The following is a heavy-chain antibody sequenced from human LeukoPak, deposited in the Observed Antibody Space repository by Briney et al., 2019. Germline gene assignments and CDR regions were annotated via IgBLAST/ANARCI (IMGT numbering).Heavy chain of an antibody. Sequence: ASVKVSCKASGDTFIRYGITWVRQAPGQGLEWMGWISTGNGNTNSGQKFQGRVTMTTDTSTSTAYMELRSLRSDDTAVYYCARGLEWLTRRHTWFDPWGQGTLVTVSS. CDR3: ARGLEWLTRRHTWFDP. CDR1: GDTFIRYG. D-gene: IGHD3-3*01. J-gene: IGHJ5*02. V-gene: IGHV1-18*01. CDR2: ISTGNGNT.